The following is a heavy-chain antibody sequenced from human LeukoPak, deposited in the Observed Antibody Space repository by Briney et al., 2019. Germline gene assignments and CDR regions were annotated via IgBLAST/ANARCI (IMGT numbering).Heavy chain of an antibody. J-gene: IGHJ5*02. Sequence: ASVKVSCKASGGTFSSYAISWVRQAPGQELEWMGRIIPILGIANYAQKFQGRVTITADKSTSTAYMELSSLRSEETAVYYCARDDFDYGDYQAAGFDPWGQGTLVTVSS. CDR2: IIPILGIA. V-gene: IGHV1-69*04. CDR3: ARDDFDYGDYQAAGFDP. CDR1: GGTFSSYA. D-gene: IGHD4-17*01.